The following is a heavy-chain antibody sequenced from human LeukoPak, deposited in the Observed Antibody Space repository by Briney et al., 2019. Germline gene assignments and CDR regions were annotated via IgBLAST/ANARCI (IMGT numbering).Heavy chain of an antibody. D-gene: IGHD2-21*01. Sequence: GGSLRLSCAASGFTFSNSWMDWVRQAPGKGLEWVSYISSSGSTIYYADSVKGRFTISRDNAKNSLYLQMNSLRAEDTAVYYCVGGKMWWNSYYYCGMDVWGQGTTVTVS. CDR3: VGGKMWWNSYYYCGMDV. V-gene: IGHV3-48*04. CDR1: GFTFSNSW. J-gene: IGHJ6*02. CDR2: ISSSGSTI.